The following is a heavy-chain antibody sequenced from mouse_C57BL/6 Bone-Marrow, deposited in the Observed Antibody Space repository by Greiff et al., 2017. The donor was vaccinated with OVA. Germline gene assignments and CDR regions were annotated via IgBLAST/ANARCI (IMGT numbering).Heavy chain of an antibody. CDR3: ARFLLLRKDYFDY. Sequence: QVQLKQSGAELARPGASVKLSCKASGYTFTSYGISWVKQRTGQGLEWIGEIYPRSGNTYYNEKFKGKATLTADKSSSTAYMELRSLTSEDSAVYFCARFLLLRKDYFDYWGQGTTLTVSS. V-gene: IGHV1-81*01. D-gene: IGHD1-1*01. CDR2: IYPRSGNT. J-gene: IGHJ2*01. CDR1: GYTFTSYG.